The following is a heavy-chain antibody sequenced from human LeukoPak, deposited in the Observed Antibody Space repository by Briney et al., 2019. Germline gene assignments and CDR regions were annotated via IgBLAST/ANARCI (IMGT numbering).Heavy chain of an antibody. Sequence: GASVKVSCKASGGTFSSYAISWVRQAPGQGLEWMGGIIPIFGTANYAQKFRGRVTITTDESTSTAYMELSSLRSEDTAVYYCASGRDGYNSLVDWGQGTLVTVSS. V-gene: IGHV1-69*05. CDR2: IIPIFGTA. J-gene: IGHJ4*02. CDR1: GGTFSSYA. D-gene: IGHD5-24*01. CDR3: ASGRDGYNSLVD.